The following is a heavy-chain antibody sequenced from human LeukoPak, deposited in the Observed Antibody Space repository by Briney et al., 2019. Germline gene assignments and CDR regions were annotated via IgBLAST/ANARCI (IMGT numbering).Heavy chain of an antibody. CDR1: GFTFDDYA. V-gene: IGHV3-9*01. Sequence: GGSLRLSCAASGFTFDDYAMHWVRQAPGKGLEWVSGISWNSGSIGYADSVKGRFTISRDNAKNSLYLQMNSLRAEDTALYYCAKDINGVAAAGTRLDYWGQGTLVIVSS. CDR2: ISWNSGSI. D-gene: IGHD6-13*01. CDR3: AKDINGVAAAGTRLDY. J-gene: IGHJ4*02.